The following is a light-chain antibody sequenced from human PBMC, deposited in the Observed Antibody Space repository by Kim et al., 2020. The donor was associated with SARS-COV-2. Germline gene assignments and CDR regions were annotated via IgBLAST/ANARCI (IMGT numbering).Light chain of an antibody. V-gene: IGLV1-44*01. CDR2: NNK. J-gene: IGLJ3*02. CDR1: VSNIGTNA. CDR3: AAWDDSLNGRV. Sequence: ELTQPPSASGTPGQMVTISCSVSVSNIGTNAVNWYQHLPGTAPKLLIYNNKQRPSGVPGRFSGSKSGSSASLAISGLQSEDEADYYCAAWDDSLNGRVFGEGTQLTVL.